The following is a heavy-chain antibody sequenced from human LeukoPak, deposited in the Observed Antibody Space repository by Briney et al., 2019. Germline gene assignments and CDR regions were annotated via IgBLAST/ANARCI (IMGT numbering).Heavy chain of an antibody. Sequence: GGSLRLSCAASGFNFSSYGMHWVRQAPGKGLEWVAVISYDGSNKYYADSVKGRFTISRDNSKNTLYLQMNSLRAEDTAVYYCAKGNYYDSSGQDYWGQGTLVTVSS. CDR3: AKGNYYDSSGQDY. D-gene: IGHD3-22*01. CDR1: GFNFSSYG. V-gene: IGHV3-30*18. CDR2: ISYDGSNK. J-gene: IGHJ4*02.